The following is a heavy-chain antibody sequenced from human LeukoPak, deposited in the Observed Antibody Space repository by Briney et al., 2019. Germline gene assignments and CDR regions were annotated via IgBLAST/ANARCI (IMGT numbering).Heavy chain of an antibody. D-gene: IGHD3-22*01. Sequence: SETLSLTCTVSGGSISSYYWSWIRQPPGKGLEWIGYIYYSGSTNYNPSLKSRVTISVDTSKNQFSLKLSSVTAADTAVYYCATRSYYDSSGSFDYWGQGTLVTVSS. J-gene: IGHJ4*02. CDR1: GGSISSYY. CDR2: IYYSGST. V-gene: IGHV4-59*08. CDR3: ATRSYYDSSGSFDY.